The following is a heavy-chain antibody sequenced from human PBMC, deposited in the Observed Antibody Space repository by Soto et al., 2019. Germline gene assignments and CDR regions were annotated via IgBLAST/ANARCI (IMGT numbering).Heavy chain of an antibody. CDR3: SRDGPPLADYYDPTGLAS. V-gene: IGHV3-48*02. CDR2: ISRMSTTI. J-gene: IGHJ5*01. Sequence: SMKLSRAASRLTFNIYGVACVRQAPKNGREWVSYISRMSTTIFYANSGKDPFTISRDTAQNSPYLQRNSLSDDATAVYYCSRDGPPLADYYDPTGLASWVKGTLVTAPQ. CDR1: RLTFNIYG. D-gene: IGHD3-22*01.